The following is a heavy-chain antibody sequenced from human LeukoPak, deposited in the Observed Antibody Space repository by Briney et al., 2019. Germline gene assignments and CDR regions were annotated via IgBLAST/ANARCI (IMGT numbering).Heavy chain of an antibody. V-gene: IGHV5-51*01. D-gene: IGHD6-19*01. CDR3: ASLYSSAFWFDP. Sequence: GESLKISCKASGYSFTTYWIGWVRQMPGKGLEWMGIIYPSDSDTRYSPSFQGQVTISADKSISTAYLQWSSLKASDTAMYYCASLYSSAFWFDPWGQGTLVTVSS. J-gene: IGHJ5*02. CDR1: GYSFTTYW. CDR2: IYPSDSDT.